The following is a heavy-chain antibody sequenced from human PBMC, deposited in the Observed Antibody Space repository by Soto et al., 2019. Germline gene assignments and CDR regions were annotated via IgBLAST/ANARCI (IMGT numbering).Heavy chain of an antibody. CDR2: IKSNADGGTT. D-gene: IGHD6-19*01. J-gene: IGHJ6*03. V-gene: IGHV3-15*07. CDR3: AKDQGSSGPVGYYYYYMDV. CDR1: GFTVSTYW. Sequence: PGGSLRLSCAASGFTVSTYWMHWVRQAPGKGLVWVGRIKSNADGGTTDYAAPVKGRFTISRDDSENTLYLQMNSLKTEDTGVYYCAKDQGSSGPVGYYYYYMDVWGKGTTVTVSS.